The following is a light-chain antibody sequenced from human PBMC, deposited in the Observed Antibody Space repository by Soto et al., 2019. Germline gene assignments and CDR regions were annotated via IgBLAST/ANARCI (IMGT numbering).Light chain of an antibody. V-gene: IGLV2-14*01. CDR3: SSYTTSGNYV. CDR1: SSDVAAYNS. J-gene: IGLJ1*01. CDR2: DVI. Sequence: QSAQTQPASVSGSPGQSITISCTGTSSDVAAYNSVSWYQQYPGKAPKLMIYDVIYRPSGVSNRFSVSKSANTASLTISGLQAEDEADYYCSSYTTSGNYVFGTGTKVTV.